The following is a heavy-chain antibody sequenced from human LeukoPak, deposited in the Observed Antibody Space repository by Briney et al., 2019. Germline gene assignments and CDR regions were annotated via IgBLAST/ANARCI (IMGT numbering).Heavy chain of an antibody. CDR2: INHSGST. CDR3: ARRTRVGATWYFDY. V-gene: IGHV4-34*01. D-gene: IGHD1-26*01. J-gene: IGHJ4*01. CDR1: GGSFSGYY. Sequence: SETLSLTCAVYGGSFSGYYWSWIRQPPGKGLEWIGEINHSGSTNYNPSLKSRVTISVDTSKNQFSLRLSSVTAADTAVYYCARRTRVGATWYFDYWGHGSPVTVSS.